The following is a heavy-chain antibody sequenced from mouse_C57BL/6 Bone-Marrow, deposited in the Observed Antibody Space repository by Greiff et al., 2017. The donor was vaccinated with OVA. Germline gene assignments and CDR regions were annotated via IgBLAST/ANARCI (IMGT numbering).Heavy chain of an antibody. J-gene: IGHJ1*03. V-gene: IGHV2-2*01. CDR1: GFSLTSYG. D-gene: IGHD4-1*01. CDR3: ARNKGNWDDWYFDV. CDR2: IWSGGST. Sequence: LQESGPGLVQPSQSLSITCTVSGFSLTSYGVHWVRQSPGKGLEWLGVIWSGGSTDYNAAFISRLSISKDNSKSQVFFKMNSLQADDTAIYYCARNKGNWDDWYFDVWGTGTTVTVSS.